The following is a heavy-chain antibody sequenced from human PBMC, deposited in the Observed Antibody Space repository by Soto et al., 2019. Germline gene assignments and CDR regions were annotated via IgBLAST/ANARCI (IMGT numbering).Heavy chain of an antibody. CDR2: IYYSGST. Sequence: QVQLQESDPGLVKPSETLSLTCTVSGGSISSYYWSWIRQPPGKGLEWIGYIYYSGSTNYNPSLKSRVTISVDTSKNQFSLKLSSVTAADTAVYYCARGLSDIVLGAWFDPWGQGTLVTVSS. D-gene: IGHD2-8*01. V-gene: IGHV4-59*01. CDR1: GGSISSYY. J-gene: IGHJ5*02. CDR3: ARGLSDIVLGAWFDP.